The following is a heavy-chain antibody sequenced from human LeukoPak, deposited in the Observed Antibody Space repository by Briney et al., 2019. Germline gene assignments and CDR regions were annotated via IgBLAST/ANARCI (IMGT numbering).Heavy chain of an antibody. Sequence: PGGSLRLSCAASGFTVSSNYMSWVRQAPGKGLEWVSVIYSGGSTYYADSVKGRFTISRDNAKNSLYLQMNSLRAEDTAVYYCARAIYYDDGAFDIWGQGTMVTVSS. CDR1: GFTVSSNY. D-gene: IGHD3-22*01. V-gene: IGHV3-66*01. CDR2: IYSGGST. J-gene: IGHJ3*02. CDR3: ARAIYYDDGAFDI.